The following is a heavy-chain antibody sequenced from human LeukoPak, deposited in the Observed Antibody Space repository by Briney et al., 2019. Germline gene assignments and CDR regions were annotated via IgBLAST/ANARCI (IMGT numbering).Heavy chain of an antibody. CDR3: ARSAQYDHDSSGRANNAFDI. J-gene: IGHJ3*02. D-gene: IGHD3-22*01. CDR2: IYYSGST. Sequence: TTSETLSLTCSVSGGSISSAGHYWSWIRQHPGKGLQWIGYIYYSGSTYYNPSLKTRVTISVDTSKNQFSLKLSSVTAADTAVYYCARSAQYDHDSSGRANNAFDIWGQGTMVTVSS. V-gene: IGHV4-31*03. CDR1: GGSISSAGHY.